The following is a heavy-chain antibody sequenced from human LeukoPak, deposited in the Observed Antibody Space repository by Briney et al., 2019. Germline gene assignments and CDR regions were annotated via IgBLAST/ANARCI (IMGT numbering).Heavy chain of an antibody. Sequence: GESLKISCKGSGYSFTSYWIGWVRQMPGKGLEYMGIIYPGDSDTRYSPSFQGQVTISADKSISTAYLQWSSLKASDTAMYFCARPSRPNHYYYGMDVWGQGTTVTVSS. V-gene: IGHV5-51*01. CDR3: ARPSRPNHYYYGMDV. CDR1: GYSFTSYW. D-gene: IGHD1-14*01. CDR2: IYPGDSDT. J-gene: IGHJ6*02.